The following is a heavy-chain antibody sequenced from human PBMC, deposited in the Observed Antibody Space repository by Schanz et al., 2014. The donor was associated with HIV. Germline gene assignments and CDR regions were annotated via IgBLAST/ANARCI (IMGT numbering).Heavy chain of an antibody. V-gene: IGHV3-23*01. J-gene: IGHJ6*02. CDR2: MRGSDDST. CDR3: ARRSTPGGYYGMDV. D-gene: IGHD2-15*01. CDR1: GLTLSSYG. Sequence: EVQVLESGGDLVQPGGSLRLSCAASGLTLSSYGMSWVRQAPGKGLEWVSGMRGSDDSTFYADSVKGRFTISRDNSKNTLYLQMNSLRAEDTAVYYCARRSTPGGYYGMDVWGQGTTVTVSS.